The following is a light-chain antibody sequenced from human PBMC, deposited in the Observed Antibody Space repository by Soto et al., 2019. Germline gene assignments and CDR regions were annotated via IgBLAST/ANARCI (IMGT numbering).Light chain of an antibody. CDR3: AAWDDSLNVHVV. Sequence: QSVLTQPPSASGTPGQRVTISCSGSSSNIGSNTVNWYQQLPGTAPKLLIYSNNQRPSWVPDRFSGSKSGTQASLAISGLQSEDEADYYCAAWDDSLNVHVVFGGGTKLTVL. J-gene: IGLJ2*01. CDR2: SNN. CDR1: SSNIGSNT. V-gene: IGLV1-44*01.